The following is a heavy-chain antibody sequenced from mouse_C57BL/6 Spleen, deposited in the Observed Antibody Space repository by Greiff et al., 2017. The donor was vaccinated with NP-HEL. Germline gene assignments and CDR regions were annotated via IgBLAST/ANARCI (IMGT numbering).Heavy chain of an antibody. CDR3: ARGGYYGSSPWFAY. J-gene: IGHJ3*01. D-gene: IGHD1-1*01. CDR1: GYTFTSYW. V-gene: IGHV1-55*01. Sequence: VQLQQPGAELVKPGASVKMSCKASGYTFTSYWITWVKQRPGQGLEWIGDIYPGSGSTNYNEKFKSKATLTVDTSSSTAYMQRSSLTSEDSAVYYCARGGYYGSSPWFAYWGQGTLVTVSA. CDR2: IYPGSGST.